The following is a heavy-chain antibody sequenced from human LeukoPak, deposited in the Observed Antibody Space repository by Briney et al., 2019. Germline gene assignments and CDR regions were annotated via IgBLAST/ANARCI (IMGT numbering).Heavy chain of an antibody. V-gene: IGHV4-39*01. CDR3: ARSSGWYGGEDY. J-gene: IGHJ4*02. D-gene: IGHD6-19*01. CDR1: GGSISSSSYY. Sequence: SETLSLTCTVSGGSISSSSYYWGWIRQPPGKGLEWIGTIYYSGSTYYNPSLKSRVTISVDTSKNQFSRKLSSVAAADTAMYYCARSSGWYGGEDYWGQGTLVTVSS. CDR2: IYYSGST.